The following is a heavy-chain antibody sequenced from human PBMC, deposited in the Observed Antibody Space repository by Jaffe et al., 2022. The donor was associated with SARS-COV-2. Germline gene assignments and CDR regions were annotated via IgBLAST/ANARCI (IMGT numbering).Heavy chain of an antibody. Sequence: EVQLVESGGGLVQPGGSLRLSCAASGFTFSNYWMTWVRQAPGKGLEWVASIKRDGTQTFYVDSVKGRFAISRDNAQNSLFLEMNSLGAEDTAVYYCVRDVTLSVVSRWYFDLWGRGTLVTVTS. CDR2: IKRDGTQT. CDR3: VRDVTLSVVSRWYFDL. CDR1: GFTFSNYW. D-gene: IGHD2-21*01. V-gene: IGHV3-7*03. J-gene: IGHJ2*01.